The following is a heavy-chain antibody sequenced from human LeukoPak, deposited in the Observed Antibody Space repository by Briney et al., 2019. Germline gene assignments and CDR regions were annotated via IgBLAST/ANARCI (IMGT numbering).Heavy chain of an antibody. Sequence: GGSLRLSCAASGFTFSSYGMNWVRQAPGKGLEWVSSISQGSSFIYYADSVKGRFTISRDNAKNSVFLQMNSLRAEDTAVYYCTRDGGGSWYRYFLDYWGQGTLVTVPS. D-gene: IGHD2-15*01. CDR3: TRDGGGSWYRYFLDY. J-gene: IGHJ4*02. CDR1: GFTFSSYG. V-gene: IGHV3-21*01. CDR2: ISQGSSFI.